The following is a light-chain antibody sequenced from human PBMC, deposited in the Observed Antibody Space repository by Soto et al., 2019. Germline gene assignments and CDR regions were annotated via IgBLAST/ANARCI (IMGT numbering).Light chain of an antibody. J-gene: IGLJ3*02. CDR3: CSYTVTTTRDGRV. V-gene: IGLV2-14*01. CDR2: DVT. CDR1: SSDVGGHNY. Sequence: QSALTQPASVSGSPGQSIAISFTGTSSDVGGHNYVSWYQQRPGKAPELIIYDVTNRPSGVSNRFSGSKSGNTASLTISGLQAEDEADYYCCSYTVTTTRDGRVFGGGTKRTVL.